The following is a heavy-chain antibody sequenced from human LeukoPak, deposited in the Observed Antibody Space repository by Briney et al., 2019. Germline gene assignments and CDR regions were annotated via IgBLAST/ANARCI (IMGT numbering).Heavy chain of an antibody. CDR3: ARAAGGSGWPYNWFDP. CDR1: GYTFTSYG. CDR2: INPNSGGT. V-gene: IGHV1-2*02. D-gene: IGHD6-19*01. Sequence: ASVKVSCKASGYTFTSYGISWVRQAPGQGLEWMGWINPNSGGTNYAQKFQGRVTMTRDTSISTAYMELSRLRSDDTAVYYCARAAGGSGWPYNWFDPWGQGTLVTVSS. J-gene: IGHJ5*02.